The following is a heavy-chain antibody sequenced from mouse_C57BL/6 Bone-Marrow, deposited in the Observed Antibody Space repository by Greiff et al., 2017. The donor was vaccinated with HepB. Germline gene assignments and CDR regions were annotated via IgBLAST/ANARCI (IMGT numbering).Heavy chain of an antibody. CDR2: IYPGSGST. CDR3: ARCSTTGVKGYVDV. V-gene: IGHV1-55*01. J-gene: IGHJ1*03. Sequence: VQLQQPGAELVKPGASVKMSCKASGYTFTSYWITWVKQRPGQGLEWIGDIYPGSGSTNYNEKFKSKATLTVDPSSSTAYMQLSSLTSEDSAVYYGARCSTTGVKGYVDVWGTGTTVTVSS. CDR1: GYTFTSYW. D-gene: IGHD1-1*01.